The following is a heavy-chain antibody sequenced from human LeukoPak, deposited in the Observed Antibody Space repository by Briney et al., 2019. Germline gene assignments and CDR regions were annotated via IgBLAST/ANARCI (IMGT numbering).Heavy chain of an antibody. CDR2: FDPVDGEDGEI. Sequence: VASVKVSCKGSGYSLSKLSTHWVRQASGKGFEWVGCFDPVDGEDGEIIYAQKFQGRVTMTEDRSADTANMELSRLRSHDTAVYYCETPIYGRSSGGYFVFWGQGTLVTVSS. V-gene: IGHV1-24*01. CDR3: ETPIYGRSSGGYFVF. CDR1: GYSLSKLS. J-gene: IGHJ4*02. D-gene: IGHD4-17*01.